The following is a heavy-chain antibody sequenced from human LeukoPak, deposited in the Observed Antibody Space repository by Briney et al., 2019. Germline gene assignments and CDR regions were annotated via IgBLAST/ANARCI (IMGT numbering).Heavy chain of an antibody. D-gene: IGHD3-22*01. CDR1: GGSISSSSYY. V-gene: IGHV4-39*07. J-gene: IGHJ4*02. CDR2: IYYSGST. CDR3: ARDEGSAYPFDY. Sequence: PSETLSLTCTVSGGSISSSSYYWGWIRQPPGKGLEWIGSIYYSGSTYYNPSLKSRVTLSVDTSKNQFSLNLNSVTAADTAVYFCARDEGSAYPFDYWGQGTLVTVSS.